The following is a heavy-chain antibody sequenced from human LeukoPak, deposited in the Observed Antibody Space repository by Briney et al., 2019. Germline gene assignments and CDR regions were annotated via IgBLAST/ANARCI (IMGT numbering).Heavy chain of an antibody. J-gene: IGHJ4*02. D-gene: IGHD5-18*01. V-gene: IGHV1-2*02. CDR1: GYTFTKYG. CDR3: ARGMGGQLWLINY. CDR2: INPNSGGT. Sequence: ASVKVSCKASGYTFTKYGVYWVRQAPGQGLEWMGWINPNSGGTNYAQKFQGRVTMTRDTSISTAYMELSRLRSDDTAVYYCARGMGGQLWLINYWGQGTLVTVSS.